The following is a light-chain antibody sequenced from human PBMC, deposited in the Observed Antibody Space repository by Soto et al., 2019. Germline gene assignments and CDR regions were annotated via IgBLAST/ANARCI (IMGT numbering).Light chain of an antibody. CDR2: GAS. CDR1: QGINRK. CDR3: QQRSNWPPIT. V-gene: IGKV3-15*01. Sequence: IVMTQSPATLSVSPGERVTFSCRASQGINRKLAWYQHKAGQAPRLLISGASTGATGIPARFSGSGSGTEFTLTINSLQSEDSAVYYCQQRSNWPPITFGQGTRLEIK. J-gene: IGKJ5*01.